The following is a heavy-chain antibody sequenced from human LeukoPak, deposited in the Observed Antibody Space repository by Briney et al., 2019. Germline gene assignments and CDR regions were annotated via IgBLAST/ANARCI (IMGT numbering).Heavy chain of an antibody. CDR1: GYTFTSYD. CDR2: MNPNSGNT. J-gene: IGHJ3*02. CDR3: ARARCGRGSWDCAFDI. Sequence: GASVKVSCKASGYTFTSYDINWVRHAPGQGLGWMGWMNPNSGNTGYAQKFQGRVTMTRNTSISTDYMELSSLRSEDTVVYYCARARCGRGSWDCAFDIWGQGTMVTVSS. D-gene: IGHD2-21*02. V-gene: IGHV1-8*01.